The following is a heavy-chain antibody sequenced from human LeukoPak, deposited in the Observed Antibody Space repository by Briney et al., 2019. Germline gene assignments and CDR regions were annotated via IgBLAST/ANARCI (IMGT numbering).Heavy chain of an antibody. D-gene: IGHD2-15*01. V-gene: IGHV4-39*01. CDR2: MHYSGST. Sequence: SETLCLTCTVSGGAIDRSRNYWGWIRQPPGKGLEWIGSMHYSGSTYDNPSLKSRVTMSVDTSKNQFSLNMSAMIDADTAIYYCARQGILYYAMEAFDLWGQGTMVTVSS. CDR1: GGAIDRSRNY. CDR3: ARQGILYYAMEAFDL. J-gene: IGHJ3*01.